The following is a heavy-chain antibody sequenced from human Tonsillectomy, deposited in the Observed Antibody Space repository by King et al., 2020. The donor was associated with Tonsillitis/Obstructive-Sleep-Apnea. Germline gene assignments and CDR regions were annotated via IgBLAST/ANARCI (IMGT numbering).Heavy chain of an antibody. D-gene: IGHD6-13*01. Sequence: VQLVESGGGLVQPGRSLRLSCIASGFTFGDYAMNWVRQAPGKGLEWVGFIRSKAYGGTTEYAASVKGRFTISRDDSKSIAYLQMNSLKTEDTAVYYCTRDGDYSSIWYGGAYYFDDWGQGTLVTVSS. CDR3: TRDGDYSSIWYGGAYYFDD. J-gene: IGHJ4*02. CDR2: IRSKAYGGTT. CDR1: GFTFGDYA. V-gene: IGHV3-49*04.